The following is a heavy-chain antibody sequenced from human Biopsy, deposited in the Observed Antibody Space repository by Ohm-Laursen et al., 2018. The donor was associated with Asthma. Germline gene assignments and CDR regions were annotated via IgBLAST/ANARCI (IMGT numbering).Heavy chain of an antibody. Sequence: GSLRLSCAASGFNFGNYAMAWVRQAPGKGLERVSTISGSSIIIHYGGSVKGRFTISRDNSKNTMYLVMNSLRPEDTAVYYCARDESFSMASGSWFDPWGQGTLVTVSS. J-gene: IGHJ5*02. CDR1: GFNFGNYA. D-gene: IGHD2/OR15-2a*01. CDR2: ISGSSIII. CDR3: ARDESFSMASGSWFDP. V-gene: IGHV3-23*01.